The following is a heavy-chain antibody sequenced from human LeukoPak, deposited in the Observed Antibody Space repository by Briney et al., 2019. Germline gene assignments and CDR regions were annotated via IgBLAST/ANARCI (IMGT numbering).Heavy chain of an antibody. Sequence: SETLSLTCAVSGAPISSNNWWWSWVRQPPGKGLEWNGEIYHSGSTNYNPSLRSRVTMSVDKSKYQFSLELSSVTAADTAVYYGAGAEPRGIIWHPYWSQGTLVTVTS. J-gene: IGHJ4*02. CDR2: IYHSGST. CDR1: GAPISSNNW. CDR3: AGAEPRGIIWHPY. V-gene: IGHV4-4*02.